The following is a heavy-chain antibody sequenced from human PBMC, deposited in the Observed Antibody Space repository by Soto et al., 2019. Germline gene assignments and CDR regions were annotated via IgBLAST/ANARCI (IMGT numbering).Heavy chain of an antibody. J-gene: IGHJ5*02. Sequence: QVQLQESGPGLVKPSETLSLTCTVSGGSISNYLWSWLRQPPGEGLEWIGYTYSNGVTNYNPSLKSRVTISVDASKNQFSLRLISVTAADTALYYCVREGVLASNGAGWFDHWGQGTLVTVSS. CDR3: VREGVLASNGAGWFDH. CDR2: TYSNGVT. CDR1: GGSISNYL. D-gene: IGHD2-8*01. V-gene: IGHV4-59*01.